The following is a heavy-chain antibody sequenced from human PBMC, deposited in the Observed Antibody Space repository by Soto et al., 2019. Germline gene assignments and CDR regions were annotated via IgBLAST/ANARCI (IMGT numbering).Heavy chain of an antibody. CDR2: ISPGSRYP. Sequence: PGGSLRLSCAGPGFTFGDSSMSWIRQATGKGLEWLSYISPGSRYPAYADSVKGRFTISRDNAKRSLYLQMMSLTAEDTAIYYCVRGGGGGLFDFWGQGTPVTVSS. CDR1: GFTFGDSS. CDR3: VRGGGGGLFDF. V-gene: IGHV3-11*06. J-gene: IGHJ4*02. D-gene: IGHD2-15*01.